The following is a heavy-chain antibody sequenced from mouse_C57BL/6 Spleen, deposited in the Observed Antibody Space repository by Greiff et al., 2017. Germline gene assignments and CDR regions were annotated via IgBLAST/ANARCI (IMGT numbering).Heavy chain of an antibody. Sequence: VQLQQSGAELVRPGASVKLSCKASGYTFTDYYINWVKQRPGQGLEWIARIYPGSGNTYYNEKFKGKATLTAEKSSSTAYMQLSSLTSEDSAVYFCARELYYGSRRCFAYWGQGTLVTVSA. J-gene: IGHJ3*01. CDR3: ARELYYGSRRCFAY. CDR1: GYTFTDYY. V-gene: IGHV1-76*01. CDR2: IYPGSGNT. D-gene: IGHD1-1*01.